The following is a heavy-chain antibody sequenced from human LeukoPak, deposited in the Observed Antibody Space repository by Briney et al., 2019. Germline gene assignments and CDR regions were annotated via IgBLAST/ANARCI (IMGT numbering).Heavy chain of an antibody. Sequence: ASVKVSCKASGYTFTGYYMHWVRQAPGQGLEWMGIINPSGGSTSYAQKFQGRVTMTRDTSTSTVYMELSSLRSEDTAVYYCAIVRGWELLPTPNYFDYWGQGTLVTVSS. CDR3: AIVRGWELLPTPNYFDY. V-gene: IGHV1-46*01. J-gene: IGHJ4*02. D-gene: IGHD1-26*01. CDR1: GYTFTGYY. CDR2: INPSGGST.